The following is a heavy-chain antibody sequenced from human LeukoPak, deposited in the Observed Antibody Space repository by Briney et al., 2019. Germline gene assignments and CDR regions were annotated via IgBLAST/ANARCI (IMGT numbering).Heavy chain of an antibody. CDR3: ARVWQDYSGVDY. V-gene: IGHV3-48*02. D-gene: IGHD2-21*01. J-gene: IGHJ4*02. CDR1: GFTFSGYN. CDR2: ISTTGTTM. Sequence: GGSLRLSCAASGFTFSGYNINWVRQAPGKGLEWISYISTTGTTMYYADSVKGRFAISRDNAKSSLYLQMNSLRDEDTAVYYCARVWQDYSGVDYWGQETLVTVSS.